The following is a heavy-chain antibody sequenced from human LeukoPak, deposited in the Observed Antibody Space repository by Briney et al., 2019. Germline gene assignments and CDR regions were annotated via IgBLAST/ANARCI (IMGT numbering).Heavy chain of an antibody. J-gene: IGHJ4*02. CDR1: GFTFSSYA. D-gene: IGHD4-17*01. Sequence: GGSLRLSCAASGFTFSSYAMHWVRQAPDKGLVWVAVISYDGSSKYFAKSVKGRFTISRDNSKNTLYLQMNSLRTEDTAVYYCAKDSVTTLDYWGQGTLVTVSS. CDR2: ISYDGSSK. V-gene: IGHV3-30*18. CDR3: AKDSVTTLDY.